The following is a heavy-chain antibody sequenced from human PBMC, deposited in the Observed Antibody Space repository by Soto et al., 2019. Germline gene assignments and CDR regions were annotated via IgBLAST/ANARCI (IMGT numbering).Heavy chain of an antibody. CDR3: AKKSTDASGYSDY. D-gene: IGHD2-2*01. CDR2: ISGSGGSS. V-gene: IGHV3-23*01. J-gene: IGHJ4*02. Sequence: PGGSLRLSCATSGFTVSNDAMSWVRQAPGKGLEWVSGISGSGGSSYYADSVKGRFTISRDNSKNTLNLQMDSLRAEDTAVYYCAKKSTDASGYSDYWAQGTVVTVSS. CDR1: GFTVSNDA.